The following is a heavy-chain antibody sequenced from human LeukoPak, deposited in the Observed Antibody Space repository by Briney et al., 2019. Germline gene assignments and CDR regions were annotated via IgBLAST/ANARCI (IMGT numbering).Heavy chain of an antibody. CDR3: ARSVDIVATGDKYNWFDP. CDR2: INPILGIA. J-gene: IGHJ5*02. V-gene: IGHV1-69*04. CDR1: GGTFSSYA. Sequence: ASVKVSCKASGGTFSSYAISWVRQAPGQGLEWMGRINPILGIANYAQKFQGRVTITADKSTSTAYMELSSLRSEDTAVYYCARSVDIVATGDKYNWFDPWGQGTLVTVSS. D-gene: IGHD5-12*01.